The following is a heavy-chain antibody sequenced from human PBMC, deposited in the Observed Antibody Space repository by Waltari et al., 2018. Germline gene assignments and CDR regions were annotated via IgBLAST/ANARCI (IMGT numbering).Heavy chain of an antibody. CDR2: ISGGGGVT. Sequence: EVQLVESGGALVQPGGSLRLSCSSSGFFFGGYAMSWVRQAPGQGLEWVAGISGGGGVTYYVDSVKGRFTVSRDNPNNKVYLQMNSLGVEDSAMYYCARMDSGTYTAHFEWWGQGTLDTVSS. D-gene: IGHD1-26*01. CDR3: ARMDSGTYTAHFEW. J-gene: IGHJ4*02. V-gene: IGHV3-23*04. CDR1: GFFFGGYA.